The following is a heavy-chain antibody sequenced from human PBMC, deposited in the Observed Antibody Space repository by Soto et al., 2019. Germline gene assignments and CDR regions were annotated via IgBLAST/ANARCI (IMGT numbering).Heavy chain of an antibody. CDR1: GFTFSSYS. Sequence: EVQLVESGGGLVQPGGSLRLSCAASGFTFSSYSMNWVRQAPVKGLEWVSYISSSSSTIYYADSVKGRFTISRDNAKNSLYLQMNSLRAEDTAVYYCARDVSGWYGGLWGQGTMVTVSS. J-gene: IGHJ3*01. D-gene: IGHD6-19*01. V-gene: IGHV3-48*01. CDR2: ISSSSSTI. CDR3: ARDVSGWYGGL.